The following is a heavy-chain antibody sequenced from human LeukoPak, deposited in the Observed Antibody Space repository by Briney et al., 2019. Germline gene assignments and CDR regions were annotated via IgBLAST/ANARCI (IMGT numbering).Heavy chain of an antibody. J-gene: IGHJ3*02. CDR3: VRAVLGTLDI. CDR1: GFTFSNYY. V-gene: IGHV3-74*01. D-gene: IGHD1-7*01. Sequence: GGSLRLSCAASGFTFSNYYMYWVRQAPGKGLVWVSRIDTSGSITNYADSVEGRLIISRDNAKNTLYLQMSSLGAEDTAMYYRVRAVLGTLDIWGQGTMVTVSS. CDR2: IDTSGSIT.